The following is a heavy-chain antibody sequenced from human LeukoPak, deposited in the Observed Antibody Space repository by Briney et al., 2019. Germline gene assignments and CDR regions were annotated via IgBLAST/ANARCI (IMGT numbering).Heavy chain of an antibody. CDR3: ARQKCTSTSCLTKNAFDI. D-gene: IGHD2-2*01. Sequence: SETLSLTCTDSGSISSYYWSWIRQPPGEGLEWIGYIYTSGSTNYNPSLKSRVTISVDTSKNQFSLDLSSVTAADTAVYYCARQKCTSTSCLTKNAFDIWGQGTMVTVSS. CDR2: IYTSGST. CDR1: GSISSYY. J-gene: IGHJ3*02. V-gene: IGHV4-4*09.